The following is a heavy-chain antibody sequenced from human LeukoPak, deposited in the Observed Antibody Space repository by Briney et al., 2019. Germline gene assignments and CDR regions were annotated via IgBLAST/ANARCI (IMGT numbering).Heavy chain of an antibody. D-gene: IGHD6-19*01. V-gene: IGHV1-2*07. CDR2: INPNSGGT. J-gene: IGHJ5*01. CDR3: GRAGSPAVAPYHSFDP. CDR1: GYTFIGYY. Sequence: ASVTVSCKASGYTFIGYYMHWVRQAPGQGLEWMGWINPNSGGTNYAHKFQGRVTMTRHRLISADSMELGRLSSDDTHVYYCGRAGSPAVAPYHSFDPWGQGTPVTVSS.